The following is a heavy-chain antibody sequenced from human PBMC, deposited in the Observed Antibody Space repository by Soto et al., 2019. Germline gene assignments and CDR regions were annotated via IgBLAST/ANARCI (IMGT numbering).Heavy chain of an antibody. J-gene: IGHJ6*02. Sequence: ASLKVSCKVSGYTLTELSMHWVRQAPGKGLEWMGGFDPEDGETIYAQKFQGRVTMTEDTSTDTAYMELSSLRSADTAVYYCATSVTTNYYGIDVWGQGTTVAVSS. V-gene: IGHV1-24*01. CDR1: GYTLTELS. D-gene: IGHD4-17*01. CDR3: ATSVTTNYYGIDV. CDR2: FDPEDGET.